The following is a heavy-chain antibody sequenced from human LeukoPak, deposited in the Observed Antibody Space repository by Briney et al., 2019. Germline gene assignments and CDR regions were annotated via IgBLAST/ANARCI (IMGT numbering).Heavy chain of an antibody. CDR3: ARDGTVTAGPFDP. CDR1: GIPFSSFG. J-gene: IGHJ5*02. D-gene: IGHD4-17*01. CDR2: IWYDGSNK. V-gene: IGHV3-33*01. Sequence: PGGSLRLSCAAPGIPFSSFGMHWLRQAPGKGLEWVAFIWYDGSNKYYADSVKGRFTISRDNSKNTLYLQMNSLTAEDTAVYYCARDGTVTAGPFDPWGGGTLATVSS.